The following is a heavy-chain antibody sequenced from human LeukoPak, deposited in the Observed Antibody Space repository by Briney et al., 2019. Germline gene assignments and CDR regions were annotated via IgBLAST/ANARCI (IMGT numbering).Heavy chain of an antibody. CDR1: GFTLRGYT. V-gene: IGHV3-21*01. J-gene: IGHJ5*02. D-gene: IGHD2-15*01. Sequence: GGSLRLSCAASGFTLRGYTMNWVRQAPGKGLEWVSSITGSGNDISYADSVKGRFIISRDNAKNSLYLQMNSLRADDTALYYCARDEAWGFRCSTGSCSWFDPWGQGTLVTVSS. CDR2: ITGSGNDI. CDR3: ARDEAWGFRCSTGSCSWFDP.